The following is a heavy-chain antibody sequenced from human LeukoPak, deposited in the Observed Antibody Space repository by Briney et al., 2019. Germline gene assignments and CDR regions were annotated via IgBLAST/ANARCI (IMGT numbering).Heavy chain of an antibody. CDR3: ARGLQATVTRGFDY. CDR2: IYYSGST. CDR1: GGSISSYY. D-gene: IGHD4-11*01. Sequence: PSETLSLTCPVYGGSISSYYWSWVRQPPGKGLEWMGYIYYSGSTNYNPSLKSRVTISVDTSKNQFSLKLSSVTAADTAVYYCARGLQATVTRGFDYWGQGTLVTVSS. J-gene: IGHJ4*02. V-gene: IGHV4-59*01.